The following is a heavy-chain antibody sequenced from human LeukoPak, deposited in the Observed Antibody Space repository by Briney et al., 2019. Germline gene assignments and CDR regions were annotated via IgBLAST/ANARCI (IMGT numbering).Heavy chain of an antibody. D-gene: IGHD5-18*01. CDR1: GFMFTRFT. CDR3: ARESYGSDY. J-gene: IGHJ4*02. V-gene: IGHV3-21*01. Sequence: GGSLRLSCAASGFMFTRFTMNWVRQAPGKGLEWVSSISTSSSSIYYADSVKGRFTVSRDNAKNSLYLQMDSLRAEDTAVYYCARESYGSDYWGQGTLVTVSS. CDR2: ISTSSSSI.